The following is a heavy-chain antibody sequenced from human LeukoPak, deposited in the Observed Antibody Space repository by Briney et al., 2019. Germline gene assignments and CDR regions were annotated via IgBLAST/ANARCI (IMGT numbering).Heavy chain of an antibody. J-gene: IGHJ4*02. CDR2: ISGSGGST. Sequence: GGSLRLSCAASGFTFSSYAMSWVRQAPGKGLEWVSTISGSGGSTFYADSVKGRFTISRDNSKNTLYLQMNSLRAEDTAVYYCAKGDWSYYFDYWGQGTLVTVSS. CDR1: GFTFSSYA. D-gene: IGHD3/OR15-3a*01. CDR3: AKGDWSYYFDY. V-gene: IGHV3-23*01.